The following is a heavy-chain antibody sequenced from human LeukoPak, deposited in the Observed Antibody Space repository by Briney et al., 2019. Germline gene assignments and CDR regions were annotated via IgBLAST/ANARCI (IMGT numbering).Heavy chain of an antibody. V-gene: IGHV1-8*01. Sequence: ASVKVSCKASRYTFTSYDINWVRQATGQGLEWMGWMNPNSGNTGYAQKFQGRVTMTRNTSISTAYMELSSLRSGVTAVYYCARGPIAAAGIWFDPWGQGTLVTVSS. J-gene: IGHJ5*02. CDR2: MNPNSGNT. CDR1: RYTFTSYD. D-gene: IGHD6-13*01. CDR3: ARGPIAAAGIWFDP.